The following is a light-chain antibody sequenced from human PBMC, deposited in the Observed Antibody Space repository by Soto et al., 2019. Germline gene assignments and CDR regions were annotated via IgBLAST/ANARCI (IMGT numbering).Light chain of an antibody. V-gene: IGKV3-15*01. CDR3: QHYNSYSES. CDR2: GAS. CDR1: QSVSSSY. Sequence: IVMTQSPGTLCLSLGERATLSSRASQSVSSSYLAWYQRKPGQAPRLLIYGASTRATGIPARFSGSGSGTEFTLTISSLQPDDFATYYCQHYNSYSESFGQGTKVDIK. J-gene: IGKJ1*01.